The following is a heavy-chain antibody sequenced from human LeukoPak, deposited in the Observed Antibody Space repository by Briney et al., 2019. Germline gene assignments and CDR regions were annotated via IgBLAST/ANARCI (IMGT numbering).Heavy chain of an antibody. CDR1: GDNFNTNS. Sequence: AASVKVSCKVSGDNFNTNSISWVRHAPGQGLEWMGRIIPIPGISNYAQKFQGRVTITADRSTTTGYLELRNLTSDDTAVYYCATGGATNSWCRQAPLAKWGQGTLVTVSS. D-gene: IGHD6-13*01. CDR3: ATGGATNSWCRQAPLAK. CDR2: IIPIPGIS. J-gene: IGHJ4*02. V-gene: IGHV1-69*04.